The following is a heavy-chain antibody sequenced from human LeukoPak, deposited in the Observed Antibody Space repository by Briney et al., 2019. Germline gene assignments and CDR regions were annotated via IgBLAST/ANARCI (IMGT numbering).Heavy chain of an antibody. V-gene: IGHV3-33*08. D-gene: IGHD5-18*01. J-gene: IGHJ4*02. CDR2: VWYDGSKT. CDR3: ARDLAYSRLDY. CDR1: GFTFSSYA. Sequence: PGGSLRLSCAASGFTFSSYAMHWVRQAPGKGLEWVAVVWYDGSKTYSADSVKGRITISRDDSKNTLYLQMNSLRVEDTAFYYCARDLAYSRLDYWGQGMLVTVSS.